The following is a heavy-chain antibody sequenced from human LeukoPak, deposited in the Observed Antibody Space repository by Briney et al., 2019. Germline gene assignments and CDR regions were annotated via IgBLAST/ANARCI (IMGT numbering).Heavy chain of an antibody. CDR1: GFTFSTFW. Sequence: PGGSLRLSCAASGFTFSTFWMTWVRQAPGKGLEWVAFIRYDGSNKYYADSVKGRFTISRDNSKNTLYLQMNSLRAEDTAVYYCAKDRRAEIFGVVIIPDAFDIWGQGTMVTVSS. CDR3: AKDRRAEIFGVVIIPDAFDI. V-gene: IGHV3-30*02. CDR2: IRYDGSNK. D-gene: IGHD3-3*01. J-gene: IGHJ3*02.